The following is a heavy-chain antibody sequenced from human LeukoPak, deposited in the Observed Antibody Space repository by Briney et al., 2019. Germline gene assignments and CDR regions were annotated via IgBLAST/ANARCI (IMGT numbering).Heavy chain of an antibody. V-gene: IGHV4-34*01. J-gene: IGHJ4*02. CDR3: ARGRGMVRGVIITYFDY. CDR2: IYHSGST. Sequence: PSETLSLTCAVYGGSFSGYYWSWIRQPPGKGLEWIGEIYHSGSTNYNPSLKSRVTISVDTSKNQFSLKLSSVTAADTAVYYCARGRGMVRGVIITYFDYWGQGTLVTVSS. CDR1: GGSFSGYY. D-gene: IGHD3-10*01.